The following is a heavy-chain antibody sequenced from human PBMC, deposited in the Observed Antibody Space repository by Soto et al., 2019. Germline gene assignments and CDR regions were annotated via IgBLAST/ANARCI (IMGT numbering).Heavy chain of an antibody. CDR3: AKRSVYDSSGYGWFDP. CDR2: ISGSGGST. D-gene: IGHD3-22*01. J-gene: IGHJ5*02. Sequence: HPGGSLRLSCAASGFSFSSYAMSWVRQAPGKGLEWVSAISGSGGSTYYADSVKGRFTISRDNSKNTLYMQMNSLRAEDTAVYYCAKRSVYDSSGYGWFDPRGQGTLVTVSS. V-gene: IGHV3-23*01. CDR1: GFSFSSYA.